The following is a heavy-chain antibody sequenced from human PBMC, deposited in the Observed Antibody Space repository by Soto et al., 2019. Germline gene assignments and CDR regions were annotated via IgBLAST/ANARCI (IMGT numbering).Heavy chain of an antibody. CDR2: IYTSGDT. CDR3: AGESTKVVDAPTPSYFDY. CDR1: GDSISSHY. D-gene: IGHD3-22*01. Sequence: RFLTCSVSGDSISSHYWSWIRQPAGKGLEWIGRIYTSGDTTYNPSLKSRVTMSVDTSKNQFSLKLSSVTAADTAVYNCAGESTKVVDAPTPSYFDYGGQGTLQTIST. V-gene: IGHV4-4*07. J-gene: IGHJ4*02.